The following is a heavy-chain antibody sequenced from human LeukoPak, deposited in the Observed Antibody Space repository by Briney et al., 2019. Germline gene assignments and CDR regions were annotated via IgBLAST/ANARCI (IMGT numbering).Heavy chain of an antibody. Sequence: GASVKVSCKASGYTFTSYGISWVRQAPGQGLEWMGWISAYNGNTNYAQKLQGRVTMTTDTSTSTAYMELRSLRSDDTAVYYCARDGQWLVYYYYGMDVWGQGTTVTVPS. D-gene: IGHD6-19*01. CDR1: GYTFTSYG. V-gene: IGHV1-18*01. CDR2: ISAYNGNT. J-gene: IGHJ6*02. CDR3: ARDGQWLVYYYYGMDV.